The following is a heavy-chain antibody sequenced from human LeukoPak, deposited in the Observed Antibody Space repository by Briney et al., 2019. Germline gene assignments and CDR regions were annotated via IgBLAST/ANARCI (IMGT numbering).Heavy chain of an antibody. V-gene: IGHV1-69*04. CDR2: IIPILGIA. Sequence: SVKVSCKASGGTFSSYAISWVRQAPGQGLEWMGRIIPILGIANYAQKFQGRVMITADKSTSTAYMELRSLRSEGTALYFCARGDMRSSDSVRTFDLWGQGTVVTVSS. D-gene: IGHD3-22*01. CDR3: ARGDMRSSDSVRTFDL. J-gene: IGHJ4*02. CDR1: GGTFSSYA.